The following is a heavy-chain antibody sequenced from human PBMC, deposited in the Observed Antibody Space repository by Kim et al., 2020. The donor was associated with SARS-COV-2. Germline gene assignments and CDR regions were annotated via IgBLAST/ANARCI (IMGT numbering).Heavy chain of an antibody. CDR1: GGSFSGYY. CDR3: ARYQSYYYDSRRTFDI. Sequence: SETLSLTCAVYGGSFSGYYWSWIRQPPGKGLECIGEINHSGSTNYNPSLKSRVTISVDTSKNQFSLKLSSVTAADTAVYYCARYQSYYYDSRRTFDIWGQGTMVTVSS. CDR2: INHSGST. J-gene: IGHJ3*02. D-gene: IGHD3-22*01. V-gene: IGHV4-34*01.